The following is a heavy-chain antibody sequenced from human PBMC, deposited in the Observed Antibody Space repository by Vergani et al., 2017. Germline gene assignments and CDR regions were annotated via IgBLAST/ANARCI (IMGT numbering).Heavy chain of an antibody. J-gene: IGHJ4*02. V-gene: IGHV4-34*01. Sequence: QVQLQQWGAGLLKPSETLSLTCAVYGGSFSGYYWSWIRQPPGKGLEWIGEINHSGSTHSNPSLKSRVTISVDTSKNQFALKLSSVTAADTAVYYCARAGYYDFWSGYQTRLDYWGQGTLVTVSS. CDR1: GGSFSGYY. CDR2: INHSGST. CDR3: ARAGYYDFWSGYQTRLDY. D-gene: IGHD3-3*01.